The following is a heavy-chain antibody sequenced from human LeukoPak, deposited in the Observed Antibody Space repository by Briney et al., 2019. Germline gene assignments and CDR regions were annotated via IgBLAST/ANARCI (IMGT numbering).Heavy chain of an antibody. CDR1: GFTFSDYP. V-gene: IGHV3-23*01. J-gene: IGHJ3*02. D-gene: IGHD6-19*01. CDR3: TKRMFTSDWSAFDI. CDR2: ILSPGDT. Sequence: GGFLRLSCAASGFTFSDYPMSWVRQAPGKGLEWVSAILSPGDTHYADSVKGRFTISRDNSKNTLYLQMNSLRAEDTAVYYCTKRMFTSDWSAFDIWGRGTKVTVSS.